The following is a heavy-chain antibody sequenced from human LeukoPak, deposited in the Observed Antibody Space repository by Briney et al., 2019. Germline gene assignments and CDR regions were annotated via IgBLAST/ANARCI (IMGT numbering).Heavy chain of an antibody. CDR2: MNPNSGNT. Sequence: ASVKVSCKASGYTFTSYDINWVRQAPGQGLEWMEWMNPNSGNTGYAQKFQGRVTITRNTSISTAYMELSSLRSEDTAVYYCARVCSSTSCYQDAFDIWGQGTMVTVSS. CDR1: GYTFTSYD. CDR3: ARVCSSTSCYQDAFDI. V-gene: IGHV1-8*03. J-gene: IGHJ3*02. D-gene: IGHD2-2*01.